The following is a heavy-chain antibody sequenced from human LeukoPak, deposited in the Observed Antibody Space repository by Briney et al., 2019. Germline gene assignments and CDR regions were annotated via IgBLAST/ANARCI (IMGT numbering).Heavy chain of an antibody. Sequence: GGSLRLSCAASGFTFSDYYMSWIRQAPGKGLEWVSYISSSGSTIYYADSVKGRFTISRDNAKNSLYLQMNSLRAEDTAVYYCASGGYSSCWNGRAFDIWGQGTMVTVSS. J-gene: IGHJ3*02. CDR1: GFTFSDYY. CDR3: ASGGYSSCWNGRAFDI. D-gene: IGHD6-19*01. CDR2: ISSSGSTI. V-gene: IGHV3-11*01.